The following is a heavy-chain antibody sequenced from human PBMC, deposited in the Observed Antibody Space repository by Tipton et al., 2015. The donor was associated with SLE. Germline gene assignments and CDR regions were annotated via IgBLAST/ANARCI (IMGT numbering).Heavy chain of an antibody. V-gene: IGHV1-2*02. Sequence: QLVQSGPEVKKPGASVKVSCKASGYTFSDYYMHWVRQAPGQGLEWMGWINPASGDTDFAQKFQGRVTMTRDTSIRTAYMQVDSLRSDDTAVYYCARGDDYCSGGSCQLDYWGQGALVTVSS. J-gene: IGHJ4*02. CDR2: INPASGDT. D-gene: IGHD2-15*01. CDR1: GYTFSDYY. CDR3: ARGDDYCSGGSCQLDY.